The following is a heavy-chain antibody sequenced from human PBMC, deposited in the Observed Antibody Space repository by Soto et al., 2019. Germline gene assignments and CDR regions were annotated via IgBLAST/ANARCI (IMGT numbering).Heavy chain of an antibody. CDR3: ARGDCSSTSGYGGWFDP. D-gene: IGHD2-2*01. Sequence: SETLSLTCAISGDSVSSNSAAWNWIRQSPSRGLEWLGRTYYRSKWYNDYAVSVRSRITVNPDTSKNQFSLQLNSVTPVDTAVYYGARGDCSSTSGYGGWFDPWGPGTLVTVAS. CDR1: GDSVSSNSAA. J-gene: IGHJ5*02. V-gene: IGHV6-1*01. CDR2: TYYRSKWYN.